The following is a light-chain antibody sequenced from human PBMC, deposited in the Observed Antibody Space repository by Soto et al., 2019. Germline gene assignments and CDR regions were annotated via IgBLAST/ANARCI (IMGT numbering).Light chain of an antibody. CDR1: QAITNY. CDR3: QQYDNLIS. CDR2: GAS. Sequence: DIRMTQSPSSLSASVGDRVTISCQASQAITNYLNWYQQKPGKAPKLLIYGASNLETGVPSRFSGSGSGTHFIFTISSLQPEDVATYYCQQYDNLISFGQGTRLEIK. J-gene: IGKJ5*01. V-gene: IGKV1-33*01.